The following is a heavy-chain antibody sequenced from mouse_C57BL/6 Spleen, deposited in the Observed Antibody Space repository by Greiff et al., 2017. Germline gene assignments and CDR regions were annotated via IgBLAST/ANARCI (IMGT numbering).Heavy chain of an antibody. J-gene: IGHJ2*01. CDR3: ERLKSSYYFDY. CDR1: GYAFRSSW. V-gene: IGHV1-82*01. D-gene: IGHD1-3*01. CDR2: FYPGVGGI. Sequence: QVQLQQSGPELVKPGASVKISCKASGYAFRSSWMNWVKQRPGKGLGGIGRFYPGVGGINYNGKFKGKATLTADKSSSPAYMQLSSLTSEDSAVXFYERLKSSYYFDYWGQGNTLTVSS.